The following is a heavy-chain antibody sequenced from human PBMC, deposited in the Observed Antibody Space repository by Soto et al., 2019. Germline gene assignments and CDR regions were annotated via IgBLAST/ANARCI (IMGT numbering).Heavy chain of an antibody. CDR1: GFTFSSYA. D-gene: IGHD3-9*01. CDR3: ARDLSFDWLLFLFDY. J-gene: IGHJ4*02. Sequence: PGESLKISCAASGFTFSSYAMHWVRQAPGKGLEWVAVISYDGSNKYYADSVKGRFTISRDNSKNTLYLQMNSLRAEDTAVYYCARDLSFDWLLFLFDYWGQGTLVTVSS. CDR2: ISYDGSNK. V-gene: IGHV3-30-3*01.